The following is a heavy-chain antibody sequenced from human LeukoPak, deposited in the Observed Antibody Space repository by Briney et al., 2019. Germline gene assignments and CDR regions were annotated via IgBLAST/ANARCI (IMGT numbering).Heavy chain of an antibody. J-gene: IGHJ3*02. CDR2: INPKSGDT. CDR1: GFTFITYY. D-gene: IGHD3-16*01. CDR3: AKDRAYVGTLVDGVDT. V-gene: IGHV1-2*02. Sequence: GASVKVSCKTSGFTFITYYIHGVRQAPGQGHEWVGWINPKSGDTKYAQKFRGRVTMTRDTSINTAYMELTWLRSDDTAVYYCAKDRAYVGTLVDGVDTWGQGTKVTVSP.